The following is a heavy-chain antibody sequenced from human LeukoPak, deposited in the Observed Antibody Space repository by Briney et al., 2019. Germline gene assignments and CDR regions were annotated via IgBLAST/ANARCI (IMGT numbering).Heavy chain of an antibody. CDR1: GFTFSSYE. V-gene: IGHV3-73*01. Sequence: PGGSLRLSCAASGFTFSSYEMNWVRQAPGKGLEWVGRIRSKANSYATAYAASVKGRFTISRDDSKNTAYLQMNSLKTEDTAVYYCTRHRYGYTSYWGQGTLVTVSS. CDR3: TRHRYGYTSY. D-gene: IGHD5-24*01. CDR2: IRSKANSYAT. J-gene: IGHJ4*02.